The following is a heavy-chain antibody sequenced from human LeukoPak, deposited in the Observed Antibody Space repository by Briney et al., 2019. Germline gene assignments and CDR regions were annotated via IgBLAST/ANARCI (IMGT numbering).Heavy chain of an antibody. V-gene: IGHV4-59*01. CDR2: IYYSGST. J-gene: IGHJ5*02. D-gene: IGHD3-16*01. CDR3: ARGGGGSSGWFDP. CDR1: GGSISRYY. Sequence: PSETLSLTCTVSGGSISRYYWSWIRQPPGKGLEWIGYIYYSGSTNYNPSLKSRVTISVDTSKNQFSLKLSSVTAADTAVYYCARGGGGSSGWFDPWGQGTLVTVSS.